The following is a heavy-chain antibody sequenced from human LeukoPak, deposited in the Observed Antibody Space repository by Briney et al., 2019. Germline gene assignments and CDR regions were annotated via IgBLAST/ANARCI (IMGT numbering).Heavy chain of an antibody. Sequence: GGSLRLSCAASGFTFRSYSMSWVRQAPGKGLEWVSSISSSSSYIYYADSVKGRFTISRDDAKNSLYLQVNSLRAEDTAVYYCASPDCGSTRCYGFDNWGRGTLVTVSS. CDR1: GFTFRSYS. CDR3: ASPDCGSTRCYGFDN. CDR2: ISSSSSYI. V-gene: IGHV3-21*01. J-gene: IGHJ4*02. D-gene: IGHD2-2*01.